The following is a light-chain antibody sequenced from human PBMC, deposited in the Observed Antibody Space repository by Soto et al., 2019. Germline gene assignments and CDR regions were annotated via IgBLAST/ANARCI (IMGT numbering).Light chain of an antibody. CDR1: QSIDNT. CDR2: DAS. CDR3: QQYNYWPYT. J-gene: IGKJ1*01. Sequence: DIVMTQSPATLSLSPGERATLSCSASQSIDNTLAWYQQKPGQAPRLLIYDASTRATGVPARFSGSGSGTDFTLTISSLQSEDFAVYYCQQYNYWPYTFGQGTKVDIK. V-gene: IGKV3-15*01.